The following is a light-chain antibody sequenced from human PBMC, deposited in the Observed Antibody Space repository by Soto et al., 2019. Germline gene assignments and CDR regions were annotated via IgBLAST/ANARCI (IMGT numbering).Light chain of an antibody. Sequence: AFQLTQSPSSLSASVGDRVTITCRASQIISSALDWYQQKPGKPPKLQIYDASSLESEVPTRFSGSGSGTAFTLTINSLQPEDFARYYCQQANSFSRTFGQGTKVDIK. CDR3: QQANSFSRT. J-gene: IGKJ2*01. V-gene: IGKV1-13*02. CDR2: DAS. CDR1: QIISSA.